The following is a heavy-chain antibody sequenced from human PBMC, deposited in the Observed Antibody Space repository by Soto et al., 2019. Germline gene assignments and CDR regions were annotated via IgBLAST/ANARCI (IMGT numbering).Heavy chain of an antibody. CDR1: GYTFTSYD. J-gene: IGHJ4*02. Sequence: ASVKVSCKASGYTFTSYDINWVRQATGQGLERKRWMNPNSGNTGYAQKFQGRVTMTRNTSISTAYMKLSSLRSEDTAVYYCARGQQLANYWGQGTLVTVSS. CDR2: MNPNSGNT. CDR3: ARGQQLANY. D-gene: IGHD6-13*01. V-gene: IGHV1-8*01.